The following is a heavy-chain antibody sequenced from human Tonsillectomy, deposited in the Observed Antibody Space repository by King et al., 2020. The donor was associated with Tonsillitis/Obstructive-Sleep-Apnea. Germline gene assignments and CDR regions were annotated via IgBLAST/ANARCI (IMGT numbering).Heavy chain of an antibody. D-gene: IGHD6-13*01. CDR2: INSDGSST. J-gene: IGHJ6*03. V-gene: IGHV3-74*01. CDR3: ARDSGAAPGSTYMDV. Sequence: VQLVESGGGLVQPGGSLRLSCAASGFTLSSYWMHWVRHVPGKGLVWVSRINSDGSSTNYADSVRGRFTISRDNARNTLYLKMHSLRAEDTAVYYCARDSGAAPGSTYMDVWGKGTTVTVSS. CDR1: GFTLSSYW.